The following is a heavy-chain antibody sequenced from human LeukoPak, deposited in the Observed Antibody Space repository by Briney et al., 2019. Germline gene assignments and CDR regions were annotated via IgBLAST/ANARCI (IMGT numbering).Heavy chain of an antibody. D-gene: IGHD6-19*01. CDR3: ARDLGTSGWYTFDF. V-gene: IGHV6-1*01. CDR2: TYYRSKWYN. J-gene: IGHJ4*02. CDR1: GDSVSSNNGA. Sequence: SQTLSLTCAISGDSVSSNNGAWNCIRHSPSRGLECLGRTYYRSKWYNDYAEFIQGRITINPDTSKNQSSLQLNSVTPEDTAVYYCARDLGTSGWYTFDFWGQGTLVTVSS.